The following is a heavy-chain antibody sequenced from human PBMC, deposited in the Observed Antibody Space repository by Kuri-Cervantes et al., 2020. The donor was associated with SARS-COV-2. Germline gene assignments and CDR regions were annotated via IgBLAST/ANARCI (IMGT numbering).Heavy chain of an antibody. D-gene: IGHD6-13*01. V-gene: IGHV3-74*03. CDR2: ISYDGGRT. J-gene: IGHJ4*02. CDR3: VRDCTISSCSNAGKC. CDR1: GFTFSDYW. Sequence: GESLKISCAASGFTFSDYWMHWVRQAPGKGPMWVSRISYDGGRTMYADSVRGRFTISRDNAKNTLFLQMNSLRLEDTAVYYCVRDCTISSCSNAGKCWGQGTLVTVSS.